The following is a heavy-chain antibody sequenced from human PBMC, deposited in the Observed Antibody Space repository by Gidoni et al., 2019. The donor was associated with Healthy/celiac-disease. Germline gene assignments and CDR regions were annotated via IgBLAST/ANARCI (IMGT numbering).Heavy chain of an antibody. CDR3: ARAMGADFDY. CDR1: GFTFSSYS. D-gene: IGHD3-16*01. CDR2: ISSSSSYI. Sequence: EVQLVESGGGLVKPGGSLRLSCAASGFTFSSYSMNGVRQAPGKGLEWVSSISSSSSYIYYADSVKGRFTISRDNAKNSLYLQMNSLRAEDTAVYYCARAMGADFDYWGQGTLVTVSS. J-gene: IGHJ4*02. V-gene: IGHV3-21*01.